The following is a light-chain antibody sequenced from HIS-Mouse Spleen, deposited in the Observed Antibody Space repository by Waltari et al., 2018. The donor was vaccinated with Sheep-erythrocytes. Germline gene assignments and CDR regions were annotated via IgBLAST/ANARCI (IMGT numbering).Light chain of an antibody. V-gene: IGLV6-57*04. CDR3: QSYDSSNHGV. CDR1: SGSIASNH. Sequence: NFMLTQPPSVSESPGKTVTISCTRSSGSIASNHVQWYQPRPGSAPTTVIYEDNQRPSGVPDRFSGSIDSSSNSASLTISGLKTEDEADYYCQSYDSSNHGVFGGGTKLTVL. J-gene: IGLJ3*02. CDR2: EDN.